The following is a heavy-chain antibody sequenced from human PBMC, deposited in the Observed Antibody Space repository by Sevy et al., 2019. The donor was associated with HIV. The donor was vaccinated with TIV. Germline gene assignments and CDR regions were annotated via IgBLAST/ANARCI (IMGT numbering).Heavy chain of an antibody. V-gene: IGHV3-30-3*01. CDR3: YSYGYSPPYFDY. CDR1: GFTFSSYA. J-gene: IGHJ4*02. Sequence: GGSLRLSCAASGFTFSSYAMHWVRQAPGKGLEWVAVISYDGSNKYYADSVKGRFTISRDNSKNTLYLQMNSLRAEDTAVYSCYSYGYSPPYFDYWGQGTLVTVSS. D-gene: IGHD5-18*01. CDR2: ISYDGSNK.